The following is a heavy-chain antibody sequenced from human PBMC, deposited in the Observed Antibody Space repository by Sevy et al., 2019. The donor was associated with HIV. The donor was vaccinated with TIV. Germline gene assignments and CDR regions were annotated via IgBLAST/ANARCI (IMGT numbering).Heavy chain of an antibody. CDR3: ARAKLPTHIVVVTAIPNWFDP. Sequence: GGSLRLSCAASGFTFSSYAMHGVRQAPGKGLEWVAVISYDGSNKYYADSVKGRFTISRDNSKNTLYLQMNSLRAEDTAVYYCARAKLPTHIVVVTAIPNWFDPWGQGTLVTVSS. J-gene: IGHJ5*02. V-gene: IGHV3-30-3*01. D-gene: IGHD2-21*02. CDR2: ISYDGSNK. CDR1: GFTFSSYA.